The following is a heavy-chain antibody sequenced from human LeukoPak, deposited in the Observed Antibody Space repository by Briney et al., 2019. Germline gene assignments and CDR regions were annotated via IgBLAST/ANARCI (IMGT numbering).Heavy chain of an antibody. CDR3: AIDTCGGDCYLHYYYGMDV. D-gene: IGHD2-21*02. J-gene: IGHJ6*02. V-gene: IGHV3-30*03. Sequence: GGSLRLSCAASGFTFSSYGMHWVRQAPGKGLEWVAVISYDGSNKYYADSVKGRFTISRDNSKNTLYLQMNSLRAEDTAVYYCAIDTCGGDCYLHYYYGMDVWGQGTTVTVSS. CDR2: ISYDGSNK. CDR1: GFTFSSYG.